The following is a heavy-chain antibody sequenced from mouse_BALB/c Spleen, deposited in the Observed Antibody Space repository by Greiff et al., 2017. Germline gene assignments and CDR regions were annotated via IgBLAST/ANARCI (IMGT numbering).Heavy chain of an antibody. D-gene: IGHD2-1*01. CDR2: ILPGSGST. J-gene: IGHJ4*01. CDR3: ARSGGNYPYYYAMDY. V-gene: IGHV1-9*01. Sequence: QVQLQQSGAELMKPGASVKISCKATGYTFSSYWIEWVKQRPGHGLEWIGEILPGSGSTNYNEKFKGKATFTADTSSNTAYMQLSSLTSEDSAVYYCARSGGNYPYYYAMDYWGQGTSVTVSS. CDR1: GYTFSSYW.